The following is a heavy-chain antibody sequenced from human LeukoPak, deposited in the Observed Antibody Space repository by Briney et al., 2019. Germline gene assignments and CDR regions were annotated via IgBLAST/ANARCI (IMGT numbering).Heavy chain of an antibody. V-gene: IGHV1-69*13. CDR3: ARDRGGYTLNWFDP. D-gene: IGHD5-12*01. J-gene: IGHJ5*02. CDR2: IIPIFGTA. Sequence: SVKVSCKASGGTFSNYAISWVRQAPGQGLEWMGGIIPIFGTANYAQKFQGRVTITADESTSTAYMELSSLRSEDTAVYYCARDRGGYTLNWFDPWGQGTLVTVSS. CDR1: GGTFSNYA.